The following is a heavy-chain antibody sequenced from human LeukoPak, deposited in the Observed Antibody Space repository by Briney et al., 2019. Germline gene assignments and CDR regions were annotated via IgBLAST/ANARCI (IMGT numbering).Heavy chain of an antibody. Sequence: GASVKVSCKASGGTFSSYAISWVRQAPGQGLEWMGGIIPIFGTANYAQKFQGRVTITADESTSTAYMELSSLRSEDTAVYYCARGIDETYYYDSSGHRGDAFDIWGQGTMVTVSS. V-gene: IGHV1-69*13. D-gene: IGHD3-22*01. CDR1: GGTFSSYA. CDR2: IIPIFGTA. CDR3: ARGIDETYYYDSSGHRGDAFDI. J-gene: IGHJ3*02.